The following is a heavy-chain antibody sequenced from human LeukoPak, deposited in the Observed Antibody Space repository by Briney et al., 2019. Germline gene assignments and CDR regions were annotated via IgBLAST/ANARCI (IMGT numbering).Heavy chain of an antibody. CDR2: ISGSGDIT. J-gene: IGHJ4*02. Sequence: GGSLRLSCAASGFTFSSYAMSWVRQAPGKGLEWVSAISGSGDITYYADSVTGRFTISRDNSKDTLFLQMHSLRPGDTAVYYCVREDTPATANYWGQGTLVTISS. D-gene: IGHD2-21*02. CDR3: VREDTPATANY. CDR1: GFTFSSYA. V-gene: IGHV3-23*01.